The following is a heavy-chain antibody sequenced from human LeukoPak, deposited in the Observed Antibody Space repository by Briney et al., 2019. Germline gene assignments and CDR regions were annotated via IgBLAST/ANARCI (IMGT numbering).Heavy chain of an antibody. Sequence: GGSLRLSCAASGFTFASYAMSWVRQAPGKGLEWVSLISGGGGATYYADYVKGRLIISRDNSKNTVYLQMNSLRAEDSAVYYCAKSNRGSSATCNFDCWGQGTLVTVSS. CDR3: AKSNRGSSATCNFDC. V-gene: IGHV3-23*01. J-gene: IGHJ4*02. CDR2: ISGGGGAT. D-gene: IGHD6-19*01. CDR1: GFTFASYA.